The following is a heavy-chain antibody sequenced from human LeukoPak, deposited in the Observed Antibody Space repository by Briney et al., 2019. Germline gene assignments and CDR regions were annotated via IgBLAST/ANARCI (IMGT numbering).Heavy chain of an antibody. D-gene: IGHD3-16*01. CDR3: AREFEGTASGAGY. J-gene: IGHJ4*02. CDR1: GFIFSRYS. Sequence: GGSLRLSCAASGFIFSRYSMNWVRQAPGKGLEWVASMSVGSGLIYYAESVRGRFTVSRDNAKNSLYLQMKSLRADDTVVYYCAREFEGTASGAGYWGQGTLVTVSS. V-gene: IGHV3-21*01. CDR2: MSVGSGLI.